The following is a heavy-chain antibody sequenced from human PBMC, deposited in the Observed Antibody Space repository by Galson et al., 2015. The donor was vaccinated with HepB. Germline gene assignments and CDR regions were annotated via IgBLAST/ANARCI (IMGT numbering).Heavy chain of an antibody. CDR3: ARDGSGYCTNGVCYLFDY. J-gene: IGHJ4*02. V-gene: IGHV3-30*03. CDR2: ISYDGSNK. Sequence: SLRLSCAASGFTFSSYGMHWVRQAPGKGLEWVAVISYDGSNKYYADSVKGRFTISRDNSKNTLYLQMNSLRAEDTAVYYCARDGSGYCTNGVCYLFDYWGQGTLVTVSS. CDR1: GFTFSSYG. D-gene: IGHD2-8*01.